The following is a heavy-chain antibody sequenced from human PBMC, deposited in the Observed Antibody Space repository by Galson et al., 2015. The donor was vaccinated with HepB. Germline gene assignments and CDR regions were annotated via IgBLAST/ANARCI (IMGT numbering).Heavy chain of an antibody. Sequence: SLRLSCAASGFTFSSYGMHWVRQAPGKGLEWVAVIWYDGSNKYYADSVKGRFTISRDNSKNTLYLQMNSLRAEDTAVYYCARVPGRGSGSYYSDWGGMDVWGQGTTVTVSS. D-gene: IGHD3-10*01. V-gene: IGHV3-33*08. J-gene: IGHJ6*02. CDR3: ARVPGRGSGSYYSDWGGMDV. CDR2: IWYDGSNK. CDR1: GFTFSSYG.